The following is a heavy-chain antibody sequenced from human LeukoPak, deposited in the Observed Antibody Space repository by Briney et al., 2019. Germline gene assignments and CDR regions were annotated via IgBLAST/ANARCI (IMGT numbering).Heavy chain of an antibody. V-gene: IGHV1-18*01. D-gene: IGHD3-10*01. J-gene: IGHJ4*02. CDR1: GYTFTSYG. CDR3: ARDRSGPFDS. CDR2: ISGYNGNT. Sequence: ASVKVSCKASGYTFTSYGISWVRQAPGQGLEWMGWISGYNGNTNYAQKLQGRLTLTTDTSTSSAYMELRSLRSDDTAMYYCARDRSGPFDSWGQGTLVTVSS.